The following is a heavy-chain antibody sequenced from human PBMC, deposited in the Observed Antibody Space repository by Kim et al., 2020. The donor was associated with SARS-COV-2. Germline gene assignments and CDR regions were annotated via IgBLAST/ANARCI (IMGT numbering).Heavy chain of an antibody. CDR1: GFTFSSYA. V-gene: IGHV3-23*01. CDR3: AKVPWGGGTHMIFDY. Sequence: GGSLRLSCAASGFTFSSYAMSWLRQAPGKGLEWVSTIIGTDGTTYYTDSVKGRFTISRDISKSTLFLHMSSLRAEDTAHYYCAKVPWGGGTHMIFDYWG. J-gene: IGHJ4*01. D-gene: IGHD3-16*01. CDR2: IIGTDGTT.